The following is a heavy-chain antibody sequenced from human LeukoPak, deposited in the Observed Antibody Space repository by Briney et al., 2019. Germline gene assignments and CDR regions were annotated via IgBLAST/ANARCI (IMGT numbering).Heavy chain of an antibody. V-gene: IGHV3-9*01. Sequence: GRSLRLSCAASGFTFEDYAMHWVRQAPGKGLEWVSGITWNSGTEGYADSVKGRFTISRDNAKSSLYLQMNSLRAEDTALYYCAKDSGYDWGTHPFDYWGQGTLVTVSS. J-gene: IGHJ4*02. CDR1: GFTFEDYA. CDR3: AKDSGYDWGTHPFDY. D-gene: IGHD3-16*01. CDR2: ITWNSGTE.